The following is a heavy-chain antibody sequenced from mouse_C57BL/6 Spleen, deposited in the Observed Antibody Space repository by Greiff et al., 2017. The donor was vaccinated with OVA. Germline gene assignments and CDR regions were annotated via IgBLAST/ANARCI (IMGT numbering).Heavy chain of an antibody. V-gene: IGHV5-9-1*02. CDR1: GFTFSSYA. J-gene: IGHJ2*01. Sequence: EVQGVESGEGLVKPGGSLKLSCAASGFTFSSYAMSWVRQTPEKRLEWVAYISSGGDYIYYADTVKGRFTISRDNARNTLYLQMSSLKSEDTAMYYCTREGYGNYGDYFDYWGQGTTLTVSS. CDR2: ISSGGDYI. D-gene: IGHD2-1*01. CDR3: TREGYGNYGDYFDY.